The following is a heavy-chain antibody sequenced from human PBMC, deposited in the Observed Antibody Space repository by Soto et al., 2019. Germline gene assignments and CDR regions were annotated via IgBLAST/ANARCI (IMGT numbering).Heavy chain of an antibody. CDR2: ISGSGGST. Sequence: SGGSLRLSCAASGFTFSGYAMSWVRPAPGKGLEWVSAISGSGGSTYYADSVKGRFTISRDNSKNTLYLQMNSLRAEDTAVYYCAKDIATYYYDSSGSFYYYFDYWGQGTLVTVSS. V-gene: IGHV3-23*01. D-gene: IGHD3-22*01. CDR3: AKDIATYYYDSSGSFYYYFDY. CDR1: GFTFSGYA. J-gene: IGHJ4*02.